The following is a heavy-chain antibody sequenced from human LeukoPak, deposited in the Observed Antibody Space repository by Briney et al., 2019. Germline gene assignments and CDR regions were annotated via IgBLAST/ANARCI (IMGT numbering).Heavy chain of an antibody. Sequence: PGGSLRLSCAASRFTFSSYGMSWVRQAPGKGLEWVSIIYSGGSTYYADSVKGRFTISRDNSKNTLSLQMNSLRVEDTAVYYCARGGSGSYYNPGDYWGQGTLVTVSS. D-gene: IGHD3-10*01. V-gene: IGHV3-66*01. CDR1: RFTFSSYG. CDR3: ARGGSGSYYNPGDY. J-gene: IGHJ4*02. CDR2: IYSGGST.